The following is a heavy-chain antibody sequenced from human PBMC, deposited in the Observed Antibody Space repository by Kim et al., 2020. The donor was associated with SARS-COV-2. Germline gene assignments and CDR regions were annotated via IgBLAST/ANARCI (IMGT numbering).Heavy chain of an antibody. D-gene: IGHD3-9*01. CDR2: ISSSSSYI. CDR1: GFTFSSYS. CDR3: ARRQDYDILTGYPFNAFDI. V-gene: IGHV3-21*01. Sequence: GGSLRLSCAASGFTFSSYSMNWVRQAPGKGLEWVSSISSSSSYIYYADSVKGRFTISRDNAKNSLYLQMNSLRAEDTAVYYCARRQDYDILTGYPFNAFDIWGQGTMVTVSS. J-gene: IGHJ3*02.